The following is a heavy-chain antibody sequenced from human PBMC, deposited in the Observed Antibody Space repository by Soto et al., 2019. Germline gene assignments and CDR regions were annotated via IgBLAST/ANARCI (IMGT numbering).Heavy chain of an antibody. V-gene: IGHV3-48*01. Sequence: PGGSLRLSCAASGFTFSSYSMNWVRQAPGKGLEWVSYISSSSSTIYYADSVKGRFTISRDNAKNTLYLQMNSLRAEDTAVYYCARVRIAVAGSRWGYYFDYWGQGTLVTVSS. CDR1: GFTFSSYS. CDR3: ARVRIAVAGSRWGYYFDY. D-gene: IGHD6-19*01. J-gene: IGHJ4*02. CDR2: ISSSSSTI.